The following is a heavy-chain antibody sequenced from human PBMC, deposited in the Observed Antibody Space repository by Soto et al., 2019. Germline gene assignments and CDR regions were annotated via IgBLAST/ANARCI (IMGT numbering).Heavy chain of an antibody. D-gene: IGHD3-22*01. CDR3: AKSDYFHTSGSLYGLDV. CDR2: INLDDSDT. J-gene: IGHJ6*02. CDR1: GDTFSSFW. V-gene: IGHV5-51*01. Sequence: PGESLKISCKASGDTFSSFWIAWMRQVPEKGLEWMGTINLDDSDTTYSPSFQGQVTISADKSLNTAYLQWNSLKASDTAIFFCAKSDYFHTSGSLYGLDVWGQGTTVTVSS.